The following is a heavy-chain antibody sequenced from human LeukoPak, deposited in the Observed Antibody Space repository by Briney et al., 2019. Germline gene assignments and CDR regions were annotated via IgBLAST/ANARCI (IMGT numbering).Heavy chain of an antibody. CDR3: ARSTGRWLQLTYFGY. Sequence: SETLSLTCTVSGGSISSYYWSWIRQPPGKALEWIGFIHYSGSTNYNPSLKSRVTISVDTSKNQFSLKLSSVTAADTAVYYCARSTGRWLQLTYFGYWGQGTLVTVSS. CDR1: GGSISSYY. V-gene: IGHV4-59*08. CDR2: IHYSGST. D-gene: IGHD5-24*01. J-gene: IGHJ4*02.